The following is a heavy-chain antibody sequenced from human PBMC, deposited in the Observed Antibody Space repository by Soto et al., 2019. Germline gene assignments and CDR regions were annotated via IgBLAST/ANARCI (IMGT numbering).Heavy chain of an antibody. CDR1: GYSFTSYW. V-gene: IGHV5-51*01. D-gene: IGHD1-26*01. CDR2: IYPGDSDT. CDR3: ARRGDSGSYYRANYYYYGMDV. J-gene: IGHJ6*02. Sequence: EVQLVQSGAEVKKPGESLKISCKGSGYSFTSYWIGWVRQMPGKGLEWMGIIYPGDSDTRYSPSFQGQVTISADKSISTAYLQWSSLKASDTAMYYCARRGDSGSYYRANYYYYGMDVWGQGTTVTVSS.